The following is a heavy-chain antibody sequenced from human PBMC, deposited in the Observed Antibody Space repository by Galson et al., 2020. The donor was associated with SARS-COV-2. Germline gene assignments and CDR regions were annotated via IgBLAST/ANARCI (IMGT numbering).Heavy chain of an antibody. CDR2: IYNRGST. D-gene: IGHD6-19*01. CDR3: ASLPQAVTGYYFDH. J-gene: IGHJ4*02. CDR1: DYSISSGHY. V-gene: IGHV4-38-2*01. Sequence: SETLSLTCAASDYSISSGHYWGWIRQPPGKGLGWIGTIYNRGSTHYNTSLKSRVTISIDTSDNQFSLQLKSVTAADTAVYYCASLPQAVTGYYFDHWSQGTLVTVSS.